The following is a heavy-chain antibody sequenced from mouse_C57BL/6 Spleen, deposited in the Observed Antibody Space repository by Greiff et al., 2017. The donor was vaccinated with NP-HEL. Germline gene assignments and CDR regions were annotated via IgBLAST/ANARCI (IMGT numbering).Heavy chain of an antibody. CDR2: IYPGDGDT. J-gene: IGHJ2*01. CDR1: GYAFSSYW. D-gene: IGHD1-1*01. V-gene: IGHV1-80*01. Sequence: VQLQQSGAELVKPGASVKISCKASGYAFSSYWMNWVKQRPGKGLEWIGQIYPGDGDTNYNGKFKGKATLTADKSSSTAYMQLSSLTSEDSAVYFCARSYYGSSYVGYWGQGTTLPVPS. CDR3: ARSYYGSSYVGY.